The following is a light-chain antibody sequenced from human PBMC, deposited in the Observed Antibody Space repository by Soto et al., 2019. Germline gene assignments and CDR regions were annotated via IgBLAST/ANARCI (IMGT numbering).Light chain of an antibody. CDR2: AAS. CDR3: QQSYSTPLT. J-gene: IGKJ4*01. Sequence: DIQITHSPSSLSASVGDRVTITCRACQSISSYLNWYQQKPGKAPKLLIYAASSLQSGVPSRFSGSGSGTDFTLTISSLQPEDFATYYCQQSYSTPLTFGGGTKVEIK. V-gene: IGKV1-39*01. CDR1: QSISSY.